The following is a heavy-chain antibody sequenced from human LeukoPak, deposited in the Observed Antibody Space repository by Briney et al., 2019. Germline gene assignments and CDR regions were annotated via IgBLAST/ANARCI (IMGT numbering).Heavy chain of an antibody. J-gene: IGHJ4*02. D-gene: IGHD3-22*01. V-gene: IGHV3-23*01. CDR3: AKITSTMIVVVITGDYFDY. CDR2: ISGSGGST. Sequence: GGSLRLSCAASGFTFSSYAMSWVRQAPGKGLEWVSAISGSGGSTYYADSVKGRFTISRDNSKNTLYLQMNSLRAEDTAVYYCAKITSTMIVVVITGDYFDYWGQGTLVTVSS. CDR1: GFTFSSYA.